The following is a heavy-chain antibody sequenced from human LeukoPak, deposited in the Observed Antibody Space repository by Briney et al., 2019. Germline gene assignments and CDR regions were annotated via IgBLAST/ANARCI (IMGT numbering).Heavy chain of an antibody. CDR3: AKDQPSSGWYYFDY. J-gene: IGHJ4*02. V-gene: IGHV3-43*01. Sequence: GGSLRLSCAASGFTFDDYTMHWVRQAPGKGLEWVSLISWDGGSTCYADSVKGRFTISRDNSKNSLYLQMNSLRTEDTALYYCAKDQPSSGWYYFDYWGQGTLVTVSS. D-gene: IGHD6-19*01. CDR1: GFTFDDYT. CDR2: ISWDGGST.